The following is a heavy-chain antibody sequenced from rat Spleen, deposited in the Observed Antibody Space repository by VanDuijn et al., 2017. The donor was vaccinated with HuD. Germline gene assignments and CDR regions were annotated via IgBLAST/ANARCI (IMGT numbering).Heavy chain of an antibody. Sequence: EVQLVESGGGLVQPGRSLKLSCAASGFTFSNYGMHWIRQAPTKGLEWVASISPSGRGIYYRDSVKGRFTISRDNAYSTLYLQMNSLRSEDTATYYCTTVIQGHGFAYWGQGTLVTVSS. CDR3: TTVIQGHGFAY. CDR2: ISPSGRGI. D-gene: IGHD1-1*01. V-gene: IGHV5-19*01. CDR1: GFTFSNYG. J-gene: IGHJ3*01.